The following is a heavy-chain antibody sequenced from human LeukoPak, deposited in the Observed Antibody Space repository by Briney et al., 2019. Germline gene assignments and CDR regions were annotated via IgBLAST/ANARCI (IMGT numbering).Heavy chain of an antibody. CDR1: GYTFTDYF. V-gene: IGHV1-2*02. J-gene: IGHJ4*02. CDR2: INPTSGGT. D-gene: IGHD3-10*02. Sequence: GASVKVSCKTSGYTFTDYFMHWVRQAPGQGLEWMGLINPTSGGTKYAQKFQGRVTMTRDTSITTAYLELSSLTSDDAAVYYCAAAGPMYYFDYWGQGTLVTVSS. CDR3: AAAGPMYYFDY.